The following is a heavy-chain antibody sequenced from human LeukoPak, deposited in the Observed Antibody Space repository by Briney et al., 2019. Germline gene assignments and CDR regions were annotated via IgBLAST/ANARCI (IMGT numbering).Heavy chain of an antibody. D-gene: IGHD5-18*01. J-gene: IGHJ6*03. CDR2: INHSGST. V-gene: IGHV4-34*01. CDR1: GGSFSGYY. Sequence: SETLSLTCAVYGGSFSGYYWSWIRQPPGKGLERIGEINHSGSTNYNPSLKSRVTISVDTSKNQFSLKLSSVTAADTAVYYCASIWRGYSYGGYYYYYMDVWGKGTTVTVSS. CDR3: ASIWRGYSYGGYYYYYMDV.